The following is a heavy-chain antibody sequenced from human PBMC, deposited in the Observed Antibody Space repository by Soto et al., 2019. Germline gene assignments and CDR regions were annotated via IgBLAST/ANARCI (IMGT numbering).Heavy chain of an antibody. D-gene: IGHD3-10*01. J-gene: IGHJ4*02. CDR3: ARQGEGFYQRQIDF. Sequence: PGESLKISCKGSDYSFNTYWIAWVRQMPGKGLEWMGVVFPGDSDTRYSPSFQGQVIISADKSTSTAYLQWSSLKASDSAIYYCARQGEGFYQRQIDFWGQGALVKVSS. V-gene: IGHV5-51*01. CDR1: DYSFNTYW. CDR2: VFPGDSDT.